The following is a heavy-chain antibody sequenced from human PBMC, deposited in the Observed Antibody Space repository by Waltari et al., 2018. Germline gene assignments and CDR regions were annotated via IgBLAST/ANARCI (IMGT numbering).Heavy chain of an antibody. CDR2: ISGSGGST. V-gene: IGHV3-23*01. Sequence: LVQPGGSLRLSCAASGFTFSSYAMSWVRQAPGKGLEWVSAISGSGGSTYYADSVKGRFTISRDNSKNTLYLQMNSLRAEDTAVYYCAKTEWDDYDFWSGYPPYYFDYWGQGTLVTVSS. CDR1: GFTFSSYA. D-gene: IGHD3-3*01. J-gene: IGHJ4*02. CDR3: AKTEWDDYDFWSGYPPYYFDY.